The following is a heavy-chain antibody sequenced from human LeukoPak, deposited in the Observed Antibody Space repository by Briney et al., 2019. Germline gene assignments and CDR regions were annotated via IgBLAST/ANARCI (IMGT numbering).Heavy chain of an antibody. J-gene: IGHJ4*02. Sequence: GGSLRLSCAASAFRFSSYGMHWVRQAPGKGPEWVAFIRSDSSNQYYADSVKGRFTISRDNSKNTLFLEMNSLRAEDTAVYYCAKVPLSSSGWDREYYFDYWGQGTLVTVSS. CDR1: AFRFSSYG. V-gene: IGHV3-30*02. D-gene: IGHD6-19*01. CDR2: IRSDSSNQ. CDR3: AKVPLSSSGWDREYYFDY.